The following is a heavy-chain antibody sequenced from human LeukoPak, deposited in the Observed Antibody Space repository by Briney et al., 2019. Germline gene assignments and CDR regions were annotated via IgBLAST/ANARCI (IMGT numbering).Heavy chain of an antibody. CDR2: IYYSGST. V-gene: IGHV4-59*01. CDR3: ARDRGLWFGELFEVGYYFDY. J-gene: IGHJ4*02. Sequence: SETLSLTCTVSGGSISSYYWSWIRQPPGKGLEWIGYIYYSGSTNYNPSLKSRVTISVDTSKNQFSLKLSSVTAADTAVYYCARDRGLWFGELFEVGYYFDYWGQGTLVTVSS. CDR1: GGSISSYY. D-gene: IGHD3-10*01.